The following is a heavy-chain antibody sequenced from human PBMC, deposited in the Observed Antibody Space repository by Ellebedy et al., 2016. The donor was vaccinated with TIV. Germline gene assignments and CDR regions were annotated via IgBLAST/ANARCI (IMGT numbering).Heavy chain of an antibody. CDR2: IKQDGSEK. CDR3: ARDQLSGSLGRAHDAFDI. J-gene: IGHJ3*02. D-gene: IGHD1-26*01. V-gene: IGHV3-7*04. Sequence: GESLKISXAASGFTFSSYWMSWVRQAPGKGLEWVANIKQDGSEKYYVDSVKGRFTISRDNAKNSLYLQMNSLRAEDTAVYYCARDQLSGSLGRAHDAFDIWGQGTMVTVSS. CDR1: GFTFSSYW.